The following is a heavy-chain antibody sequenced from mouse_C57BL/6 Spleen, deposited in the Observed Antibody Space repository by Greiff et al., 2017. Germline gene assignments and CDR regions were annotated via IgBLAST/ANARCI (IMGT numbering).Heavy chain of an antibody. V-gene: IGHV2-2*01. CDR2: IWSGGST. Sequence: VKVVESGPGLVQPSQSLSITCTVSGFSLTSYGVHWVRQSPGKGLEWLGVIWSGGSTDYNAAFISRLSISKDNSKSQVFFKMNSLQADDTATYYCARPAYYYAMDYWGQGTSVTVSS. J-gene: IGHJ4*01. CDR1: GFSLTSYG. CDR3: ARPAYYYAMDY.